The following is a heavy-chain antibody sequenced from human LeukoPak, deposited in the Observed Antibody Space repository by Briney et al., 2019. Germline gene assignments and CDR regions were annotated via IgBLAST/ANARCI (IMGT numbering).Heavy chain of an antibody. V-gene: IGHV3-23*01. CDR2: CSGSGGST. J-gene: IGHJ4*02. CDR1: GFTFSSYA. Sequence: PGGSLRLSCAASGFTFSSYAMSWVRQAPGKGLQWVSTCSGSGGSTYYADSVKGRFTISRVKSKNTLYLQMNSLRADDTAVYYCARDLEGVAGTASTFDYWGQGTLFTVSS. CDR3: ARDLEGVAGTASTFDY. D-gene: IGHD6-19*01.